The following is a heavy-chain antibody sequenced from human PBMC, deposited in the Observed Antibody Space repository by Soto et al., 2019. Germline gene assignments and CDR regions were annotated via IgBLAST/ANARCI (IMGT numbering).Heavy chain of an antibody. Sequence: QVQLVESGGGVVQPGWSLRLSCAASGFTFSSYGMHWVRQAPGKGLEWVAVIWYDGSNKYYADSVKGRFTISRDNSKNTLYLQMNSLRAEDTAVYYCARVCSGGSCQGYWGQGTLVTVSS. V-gene: IGHV3-33*01. D-gene: IGHD2-15*01. CDR1: GFTFSSYG. J-gene: IGHJ4*02. CDR2: IWYDGSNK. CDR3: ARVCSGGSCQGY.